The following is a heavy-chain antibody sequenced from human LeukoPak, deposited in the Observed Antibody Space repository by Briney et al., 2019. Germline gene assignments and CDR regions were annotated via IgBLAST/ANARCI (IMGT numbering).Heavy chain of an antibody. J-gene: IGHJ3*02. CDR2: IYHRGST. CDR3: ARVLITMVRGVINLDAFDI. CDR1: GDSISSTNW. V-gene: IGHV4-4*02. D-gene: IGHD3-10*01. Sequence: SETLSLTYAVSGDSISSTNWWTWVRQSPGKGLEWIGEIYHRGSTNYNPYLKSRVTISVYKAKSQFSLRLNSVTAADTAVYYCARVLITMVRGVINLDAFDIWGQGTMVTVSS.